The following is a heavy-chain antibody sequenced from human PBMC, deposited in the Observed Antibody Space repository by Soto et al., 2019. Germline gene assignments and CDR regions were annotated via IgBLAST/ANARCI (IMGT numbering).Heavy chain of an antibody. CDR1: GFTFSSYA. V-gene: IGHV3-30*04. CDR2: ISYDGSNK. D-gene: IGHD1-26*01. CDR3: ARVGIKYVGDTKVFDI. Sequence: GGSLRLSCAASGFTFSSYAMHWVRQAPGKGLEWVAVISYDGSNKYYAASEKGRFNISRNNSKNTLYLQMNSLRDEDTAEYSGARVGIKYVGDTKVFDIWGQGTMVTVSS. J-gene: IGHJ3*02.